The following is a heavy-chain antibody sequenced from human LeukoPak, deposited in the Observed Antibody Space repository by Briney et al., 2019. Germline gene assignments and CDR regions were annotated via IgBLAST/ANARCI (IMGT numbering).Heavy chain of an antibody. Sequence: PGGSLRLSCAASGFTFSSYWMHWVRQAPGKGLVWVSRINSDGSSTTYADSVKGRFTMSRDNAKNTPYLQMNSLRAEDTAVYYCAAYDSSGYSFDYWGQGILVTVSS. CDR3: AAYDSSGYSFDY. CDR2: INSDGSST. J-gene: IGHJ4*02. CDR1: GFTFSSYW. V-gene: IGHV3-74*01. D-gene: IGHD3-22*01.